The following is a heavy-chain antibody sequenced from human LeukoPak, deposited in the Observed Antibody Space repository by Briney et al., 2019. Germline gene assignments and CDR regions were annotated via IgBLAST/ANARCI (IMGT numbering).Heavy chain of an antibody. J-gene: IGHJ3*02. D-gene: IGHD3-10*01. CDR3: AGLWFGESDPTTHAFDI. V-gene: IGHV1-46*01. Sequence: ASVKVSCKASRYTFTSYYMHWVRQAPGQGLEWMGIINPSGGSTSYAQKFQGRVTMTRDTSTSTVYMELSSLRSEDTAVYYCAGLWFGESDPTTHAFDIWGQGTMVTVSS. CDR1: RYTFTSYY. CDR2: INPSGGST.